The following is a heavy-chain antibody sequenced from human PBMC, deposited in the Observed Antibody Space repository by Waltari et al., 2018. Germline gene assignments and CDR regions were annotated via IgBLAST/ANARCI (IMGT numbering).Heavy chain of an antibody. J-gene: IGHJ4*02. V-gene: IGHV3-21*01. CDR1: GFTFSSYS. CDR2: ISSSSSYI. CDR3: ARAAYYGSGSIDY. Sequence: EVQLVESGGGLVKPGGSLRLSCAASGFTFSSYSMNWVRQAPGKGLEWFSSISSSSSYIYYADSVKGRFTISRDNAKNSLYLQMNSLRAEDTAVYYCARAAYYGSGSIDYWGQGTLVTVSS. D-gene: IGHD3-10*01.